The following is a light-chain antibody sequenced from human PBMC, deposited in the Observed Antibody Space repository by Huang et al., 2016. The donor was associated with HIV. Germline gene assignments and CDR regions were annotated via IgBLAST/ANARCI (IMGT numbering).Light chain of an antibody. CDR1: QGISNS. CDR2: STS. J-gene: IGKJ1*01. CDR3: QQYYTSPT. Sequence: DIQMTQSPSSLSAFVGDTVTITCWASQGISNSVAWYQQKPGKAPKLLLYSTSRLESGVPSRFRGGGSGTDYTLTINSLQPDDFATYYCQQYYTSPTFGQGSKVEIK. V-gene: IGKV1-NL1*01.